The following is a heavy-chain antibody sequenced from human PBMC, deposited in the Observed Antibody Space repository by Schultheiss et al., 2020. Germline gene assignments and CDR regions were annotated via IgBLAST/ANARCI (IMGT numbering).Heavy chain of an antibody. D-gene: IGHD2-15*01. Sequence: ASVKVSCKASGYTFTGYYMHWVRQAPGQGLEWMGWINPNSGGTNYAQNLQGRITMTTDTSTSTAYMELRSLRSDDTAVYYCARDYSRLVGAAVPGFWGQGTLVTVSS. CDR1: GYTFTGYY. J-gene: IGHJ4*02. CDR2: INPNSGGT. V-gene: IGHV1-2*02. CDR3: ARDYSRLVGAAVPGF.